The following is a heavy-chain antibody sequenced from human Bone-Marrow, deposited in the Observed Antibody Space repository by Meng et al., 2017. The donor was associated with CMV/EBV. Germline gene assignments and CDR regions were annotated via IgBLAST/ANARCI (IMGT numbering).Heavy chain of an antibody. CDR3: ARVWVGYSSSVGYYYYGMDV. CDR1: GFTFSSYG. Sequence: GGSLRLSCAASGFTFSSYGMHWVRQAPGKGLEWVSSISSSSSYIYYADSVKGRFTISRDNAKNSLYLQMNSLRAEDTAVYYCARVWVGYSSSVGYYYYGMDVWGQGTTVTVSS. D-gene: IGHD6-6*01. J-gene: IGHJ6*02. CDR2: ISSSSSYI. V-gene: IGHV3-21*01.